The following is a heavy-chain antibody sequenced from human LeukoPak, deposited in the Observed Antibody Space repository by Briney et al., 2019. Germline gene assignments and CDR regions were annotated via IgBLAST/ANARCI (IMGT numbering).Heavy chain of an antibody. V-gene: IGHV4-61*01. CDR1: GGSISRSNYY. CDR2: IYYSGST. D-gene: IGHD7-27*01. Sequence: SETLSLTCTVSGGSISRSNYYWSWIRQPPGKGLEWIGYIYYSGSTNYNPSLKSRVTISADTSKNQFSLKMSSVTAADAAVYYCARSTTATGVFDYWGQGTLVTVSS. CDR3: ARSTTATGVFDY. J-gene: IGHJ4*02.